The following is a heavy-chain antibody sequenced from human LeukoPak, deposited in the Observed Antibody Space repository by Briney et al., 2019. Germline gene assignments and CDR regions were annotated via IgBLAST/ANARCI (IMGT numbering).Heavy chain of an antibody. Sequence: GASVKVSCKASGYTFTGYYMHWVRQATGQGLEWMGRINPNSGGTNYAQKFRGRVTMTRDTSISTAHMELSRLRSDDTAVYYCARGGYDFVYYYYGMDVWGQGTTVTVSS. CDR2: INPNSGGT. V-gene: IGHV1-2*06. CDR1: GYTFTGYY. D-gene: IGHD3-3*01. J-gene: IGHJ6*02. CDR3: ARGGYDFVYYYYGMDV.